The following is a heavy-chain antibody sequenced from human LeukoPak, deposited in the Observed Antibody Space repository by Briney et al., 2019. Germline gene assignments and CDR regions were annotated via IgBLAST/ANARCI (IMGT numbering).Heavy chain of an antibody. CDR2: IYHSGST. CDR3: ARGGFTYSNYPYYFDY. V-gene: IGHV4-38-2*02. CDR1: GYSISSAYY. J-gene: IGHJ4*02. Sequence: PSETLSLTCTVSGYSISSAYYWGFIRQPPGKGLEWIGSIYHSGSTYYNASLKSRVTISLDTSKNQFSLKLSSVTAADTAVYYCARGGFTYSNYPYYFDYWGQGTLVTVSS. D-gene: IGHD4-11*01.